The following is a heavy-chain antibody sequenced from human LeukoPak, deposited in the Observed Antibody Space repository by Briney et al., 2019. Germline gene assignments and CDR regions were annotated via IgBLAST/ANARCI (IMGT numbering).Heavy chain of an antibody. CDR2: ISGSGGST. J-gene: IGHJ4*02. V-gene: IGHV3-23*01. CDR3: ARVYSSGYYYEY. D-gene: IGHD3-22*01. Sequence: PGGSLRLSCAASGFTFSSYAMSWVRQAPGKGLEWVSAISGSGGSTYYADSVKGRFTISRDNAKDSLYLQMNSLRAEDTAVYYCARVYSSGYYYEYWGQGTLVTVSS. CDR1: GFTFSSYA.